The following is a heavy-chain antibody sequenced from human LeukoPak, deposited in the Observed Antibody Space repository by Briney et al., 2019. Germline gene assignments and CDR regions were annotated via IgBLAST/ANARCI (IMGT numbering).Heavy chain of an antibody. CDR2: INPSDGAT. CDR1: GYTFTMYY. Sequence: ASVKVSCKASGYTFTMYYIHWVRQAPGQGLEWMGMINPSDGATTYAQRFQGRVTMTRDMSTTTVYMDLRSLRFEDTAVYFCARGQEGGVSWNLRGLFASYYTYYYMDVWGRGTTVTVSS. CDR3: ARGQEGGVSWNLRGLFASYYTYYYMDV. V-gene: IGHV1-46*01. D-gene: IGHD1-7*01. J-gene: IGHJ6*03.